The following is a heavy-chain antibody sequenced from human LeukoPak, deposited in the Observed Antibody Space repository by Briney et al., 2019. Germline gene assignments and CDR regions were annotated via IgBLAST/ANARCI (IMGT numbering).Heavy chain of an antibody. CDR2: INTDGSST. V-gene: IGHV3-74*01. CDR3: ARVEDGYNYEDYFDL. Sequence: GGSLRLSCAASGFTFSRYWMHWVRQAPGKGLVWVSRINTDGSSTDYADSVKGRFTISRDNAKNTLYLQMSGLRAEDTAVYYCARVEDGYNYEDYFDLWGQGTLVTVSS. CDR1: GFTFSRYW. D-gene: IGHD5-24*01. J-gene: IGHJ4*02.